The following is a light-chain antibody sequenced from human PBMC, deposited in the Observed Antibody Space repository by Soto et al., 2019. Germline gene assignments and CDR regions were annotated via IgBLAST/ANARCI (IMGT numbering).Light chain of an antibody. V-gene: IGLV2-14*01. Sequence: QSVLTQPASVSGSPGQSITVSCTGTSSDVGGYNYVSWYQQHPGKVPQLMIYDVSNRPSGVSNRFSGSKSGNTASLTISGLQAEYDADYYCSSYTSSNTYVFGTGTKVNVL. CDR2: DVS. J-gene: IGLJ1*01. CDR3: SSYTSSNTYV. CDR1: SSDVGGYNY.